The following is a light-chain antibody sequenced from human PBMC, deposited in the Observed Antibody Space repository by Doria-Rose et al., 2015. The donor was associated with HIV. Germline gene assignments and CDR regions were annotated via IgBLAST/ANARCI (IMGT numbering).Light chain of an antibody. V-gene: IGKV3-20*01. CDR3: QQYGTARGT. Sequence: TQSPGTLSLSPGERATLSCRASQRIKSSYLAWYQQNPGQAPSLLIYDASASATGIPDRFSGSGSGTDFTLTISRLEPEDVAVYYCQQYGTARGTFGQGTRLEIK. J-gene: IGKJ5*01. CDR2: DAS. CDR1: QRIKSSY.